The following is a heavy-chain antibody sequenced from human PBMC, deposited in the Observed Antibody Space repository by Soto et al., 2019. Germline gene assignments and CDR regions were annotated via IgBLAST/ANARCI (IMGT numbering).Heavy chain of an antibody. CDR1: GFRFSDHS. D-gene: IGHD3-10*01. CDR3: ARLPQGSRVTS. V-gene: IGHV3-48*02. Sequence: EVQLLESGGGLIHPGGSLRLSCVASGFRFSDHSMNWVRQAPGKGLEWVSYITSSGDAIYDADSVKGRFTVSRYNAKNSLFLQMNSLRDEDTAVYYCARLPQGSRVTSWVQGALVTVSS. J-gene: IGHJ4*02. CDR2: ITSSGDAI.